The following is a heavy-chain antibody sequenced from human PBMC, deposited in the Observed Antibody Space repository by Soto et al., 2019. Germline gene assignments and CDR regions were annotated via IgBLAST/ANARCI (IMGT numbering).Heavy chain of an antibody. CDR1: GYTFTSYY. J-gene: IGHJ6*02. V-gene: IGHV1-46*01. CDR2: INPSGGST. Sequence: ASVKVSCKASGYTFTSYYMHWVRQAPGQGLEWMGIINPSGGSTSYAQKFQGRVTMTRDTSTSTVYMGLSSLRSEDTAVYYCARDLNPFSGYDLDYYYYGMDVWGQGTTVTVSS. D-gene: IGHD5-12*01. CDR3: ARDLNPFSGYDLDYYYYGMDV.